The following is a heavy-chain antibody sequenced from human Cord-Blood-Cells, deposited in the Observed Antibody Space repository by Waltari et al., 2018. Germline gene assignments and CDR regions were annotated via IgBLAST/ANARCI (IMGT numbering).Heavy chain of an antibody. Sequence: QVQLVESGGGVVQPGRSLRLSCAASGFTFSSYGMHWVRQAQGKGLEWVAVISYDGSNKYYADSVKGRFTISRDNSKNTLYLQMNSLRAEDTAVYYCAKDPSSRGEWGQGTLVTVSS. CDR3: AKDPSSRGE. J-gene: IGHJ4*02. CDR1: GFTFSSYG. V-gene: IGHV3-30*18. CDR2: ISYDGSNK. D-gene: IGHD2-2*01.